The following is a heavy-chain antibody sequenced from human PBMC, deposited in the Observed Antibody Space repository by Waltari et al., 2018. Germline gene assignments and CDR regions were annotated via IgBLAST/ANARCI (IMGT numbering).Heavy chain of an antibody. Sequence: QVQLVQSGAEVKKPGSSVKVSCKASGRTFSSYAISWVRQAPGQGLEWMGGIIPIFGTANYAQKFQGRVTITTDESTSTAYMGLSSLRSEDTAVYYCARGRIRYNWNSGNYWGQGTLVTVSS. CDR3: ARGRIRYNWNSGNY. D-gene: IGHD1-7*01. CDR1: GRTFSSYA. J-gene: IGHJ4*02. CDR2: IIPIFGTA. V-gene: IGHV1-69*05.